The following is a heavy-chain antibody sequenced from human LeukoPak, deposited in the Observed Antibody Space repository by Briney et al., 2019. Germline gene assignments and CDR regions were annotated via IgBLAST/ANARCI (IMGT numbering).Heavy chain of an antibody. J-gene: IGHJ4*02. Sequence: SETLSLTCTVSGGSISSYYWSWIRQPPGKGLEWIGYIYYSGSTNYNPSLKSRVTISVDTSKNQFSLKLSSVTAADTAVYYCARKGRGYSYGLDYWGQGTLSPSPQ. D-gene: IGHD5-18*01. CDR1: GGSISSYY. CDR3: ARKGRGYSYGLDY. CDR2: IYYSGST. V-gene: IGHV4-59*08.